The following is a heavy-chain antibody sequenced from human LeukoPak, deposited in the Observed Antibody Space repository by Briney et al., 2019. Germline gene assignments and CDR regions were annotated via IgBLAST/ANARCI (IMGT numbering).Heavy chain of an antibody. D-gene: IGHD6-6*01. CDR3: APLGFGQQLVRGFDY. J-gene: IGHJ4*02. V-gene: IGHV1-69-2*01. CDR1: GYTFTDYY. CDR2: VDPEDGET. Sequence: GASVKVSCKASGYTFTDYYMHWVQQAPGKGLEWMGRVDPEDGETIYAEKFQGRVTITADTSTDTAYMELSSLRSEDTAVYYCAPLGFGQQLVRGFDYWGQGTLVAVSS.